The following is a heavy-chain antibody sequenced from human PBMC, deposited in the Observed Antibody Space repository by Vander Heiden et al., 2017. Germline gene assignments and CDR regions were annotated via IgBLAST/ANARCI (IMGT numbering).Heavy chain of an antibody. V-gene: IGHV3-21*01. CDR3: ARYSFPRGQKNAFDI. CDR2: IISSSSYI. Sequence: EVQLVESGGGLVKPGGSLRISCAAYGFTIRSYSMIWVRQAPGTRLEWVSSIISSSSYIYYAYSVKGRFTISRDNAKNSLYLQINSLRAEDTAVYYCARYSFPRGQKNAFDIWGQGTMVTVSS. D-gene: IGHD2-21*01. CDR1: GFTIRSYS. J-gene: IGHJ3*02.